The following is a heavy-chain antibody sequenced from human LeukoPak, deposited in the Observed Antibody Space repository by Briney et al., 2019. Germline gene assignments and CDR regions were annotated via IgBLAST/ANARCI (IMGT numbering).Heavy chain of an antibody. CDR2: ISSSGSTI. J-gene: IGHJ4*02. D-gene: IGHD3-10*01. CDR1: GFTFSSYG. CDR3: ARRMAEGWFGEFSGERFDY. Sequence: SGGSLRLSCAASGFTFSSYGMHWVRQAPGKGLEWVSYISSSGSTIYYADSVKGRFTISRDNAKNSLYLQMNSLRAEDTAVYYCARRMAEGWFGEFSGERFDYWGQGTLVTVSS. V-gene: IGHV3-48*04.